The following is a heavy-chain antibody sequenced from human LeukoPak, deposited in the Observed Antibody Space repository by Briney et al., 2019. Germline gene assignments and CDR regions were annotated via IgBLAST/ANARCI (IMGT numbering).Heavy chain of an antibody. Sequence: GGSLRLSCAASGFTFSSYAMHWVRQAPGKGLEWVAVISYDGSNKYYADSVKGRFTISRDNSKNTLYLQMNSLRAEDTAVNYCARDQGRLAYCGGDCYLGYWGQGTLVTVSS. CDR1: GFTFSSYA. J-gene: IGHJ4*02. CDR2: ISYDGSNK. D-gene: IGHD2-21*02. CDR3: ARDQGRLAYCGGDCYLGY. V-gene: IGHV3-30-3*01.